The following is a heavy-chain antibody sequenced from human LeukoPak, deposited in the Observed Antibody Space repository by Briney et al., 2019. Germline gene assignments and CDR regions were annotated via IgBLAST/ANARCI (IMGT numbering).Heavy chain of an antibody. D-gene: IGHD3-22*01. J-gene: IGHJ4*02. CDR2: INTPGGST. CDR1: GFTFSSYW. CDR3: ARDKSSGYYYFDY. Sequence: GGSLRLSCAASGFTFSSYWMSWVRQAPGKGLEWVSAINTPGGSTYYADSVEGRFTISRDNSKNTLYLQMNSLRAEDTALYYCARDKSSGYYYFDYWGQGTLVTVSS. V-gene: IGHV3-23*01.